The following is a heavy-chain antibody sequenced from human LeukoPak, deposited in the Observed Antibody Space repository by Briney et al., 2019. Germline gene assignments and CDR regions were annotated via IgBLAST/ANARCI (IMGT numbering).Heavy chain of an antibody. D-gene: IGHD6-19*01. CDR1: GGSISSYY. CDR3: ARRSSGWLGGYFDY. J-gene: IGHJ4*02. CDR2: IYYSGST. Sequence: SETLSLTCTVSGGSISSYYWSWIRQPPGKGLEWIGYIYYSGSTNYNPSLKSRVTISVDTSKNQFSLKLSSVIAADTAVYYCARRSSGWLGGYFDYWGQGTLVTVSS. V-gene: IGHV4-59*08.